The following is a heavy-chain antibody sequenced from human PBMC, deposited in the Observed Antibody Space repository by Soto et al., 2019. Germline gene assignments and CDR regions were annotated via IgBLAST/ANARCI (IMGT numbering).Heavy chain of an antibody. Sequence: PSETLSLTCTVSGGSISSYYWSWIRQPPGKGLEWIGYIYYSGSTNYNPSLKSRVTISVDTSKNQFSLKLSSVTAADTAVYYCARDRWGSNNWFDPWGQGTLVTVSS. D-gene: IGHD7-27*01. CDR1: GGSISSYY. J-gene: IGHJ5*02. CDR3: ARDRWGSNNWFDP. CDR2: IYYSGST. V-gene: IGHV4-59*01.